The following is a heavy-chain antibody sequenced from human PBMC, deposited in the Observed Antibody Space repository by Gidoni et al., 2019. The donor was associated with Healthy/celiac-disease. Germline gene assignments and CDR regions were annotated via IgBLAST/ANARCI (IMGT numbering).Heavy chain of an antibody. CDR1: GFTFSSYA. CDR2: ISYDGSNK. D-gene: IGHD3-3*01. V-gene: IGHV3-30-3*01. J-gene: IGHJ6*03. CDR3: ARDQVVDTIFGVTHYYYYYMDV. Sequence: QVQLVESGGGVVQPGRSLRLSCAASGFTFSSYAMHWVRQAPGKGLEWVAVISYDGSNKYYADSVKGRFTISRDNSKNTLYLQMNSLRAEDTAVYYCARDQVVDTIFGVTHYYYYYMDVWGKGTTVTVSS.